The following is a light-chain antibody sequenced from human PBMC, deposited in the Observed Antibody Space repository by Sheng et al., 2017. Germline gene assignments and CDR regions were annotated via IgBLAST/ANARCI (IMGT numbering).Light chain of an antibody. CDR1: SSDVGAYNY. V-gene: IGLV2-14*03. CDR3: SSYTTSGTRV. J-gene: IGLJ3*02. CDR2: DVT. Sequence: QSVLTQPASMSGAPGQSITISCTGTSSDVGAYNYVSWYQQHPGKAPKVVIYDVTNRPSGVSNRFSGSKSGNTASLTISGLQAEDEADYYCSSYTTSGTRVFGGVTQLTVL.